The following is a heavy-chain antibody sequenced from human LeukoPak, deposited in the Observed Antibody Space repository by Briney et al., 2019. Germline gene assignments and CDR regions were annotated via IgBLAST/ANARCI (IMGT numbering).Heavy chain of an antibody. CDR3: ARRYYDSSGYYYLGISHGAFDI. V-gene: IGHV3-21*01. D-gene: IGHD3-22*01. Sequence: PGGSLRLSCAASGFTFSSYSMNWVRQAPGKGVEWVSSISSSSSYIYYADSMKGRFTISRDNAKNSLYLQMNSLRAEDTAVYYCARRYYDSSGYYYLGISHGAFDIWGQGTMVTVSS. J-gene: IGHJ3*02. CDR2: ISSSSSYI. CDR1: GFTFSSYS.